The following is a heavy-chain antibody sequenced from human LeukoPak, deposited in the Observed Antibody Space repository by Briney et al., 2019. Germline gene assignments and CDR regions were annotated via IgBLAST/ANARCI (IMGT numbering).Heavy chain of an antibody. V-gene: IGHV3-21*01. Sequence: GGSLRLSCAASGFTFSSYSMNWVRQAPGKGLEWVSSISSSSSYIYYADSVKGRFTIFRDNSKNSLYLQMNSLRAEDTAVYYCARDVQVATIYPLDYWGQGTLVTVSS. CDR3: ARDVQVATIYPLDY. CDR2: ISSSSSYI. D-gene: IGHD5-12*01. J-gene: IGHJ4*02. CDR1: GFTFSSYS.